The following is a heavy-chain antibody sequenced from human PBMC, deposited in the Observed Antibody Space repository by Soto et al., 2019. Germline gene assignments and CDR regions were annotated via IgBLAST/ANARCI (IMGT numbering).Heavy chain of an antibody. CDR1: GYTFSTYT. V-gene: IGHV1-3*01. CDR2: FNAGNGDT. Sequence: QVQLVQSGAEVKKPGASVKVSCKASGYTFSTYTMHWVRQAPGQRFEWMGWFNAGNGDTRYSQKFQGRVTITRDTFATTGYMELSSLTSEDTAVYYCARASSHHDGFDMWGQGTKVTVSS. J-gene: IGHJ3*02. CDR3: ARASSHHDGFDM.